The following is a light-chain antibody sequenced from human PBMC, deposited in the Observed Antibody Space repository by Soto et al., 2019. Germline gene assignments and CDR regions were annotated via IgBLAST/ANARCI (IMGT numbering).Light chain of an antibody. Sequence: DIVMTQSPDSLAVSLGDRATINCKSSQSVLYSSNNKDYLAWYQQKPGQPPKLLIYWASTRESGVPDRFSGSGSGTDFTLTISSLEAEDVAVYYCQQNYSTPPGTFGQGTKVEIK. CDR1: QSVLYSSNNKDY. CDR2: WAS. V-gene: IGKV4-1*01. CDR3: QQNYSTPPGT. J-gene: IGKJ1*01.